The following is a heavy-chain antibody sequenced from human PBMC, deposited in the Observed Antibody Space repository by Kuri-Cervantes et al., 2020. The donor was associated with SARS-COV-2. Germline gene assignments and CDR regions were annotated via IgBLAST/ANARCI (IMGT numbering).Heavy chain of an antibody. J-gene: IGHJ6*03. CDR3: TRGTSQTYYYYYYMDV. CDR2: IRSKANSYAT. D-gene: IGHD2-2*01. V-gene: IGHV3-73*01. CDR1: GFTFSGSA. Sequence: GESLKISCAASGFTFSGSAMHWVRQASGKGPEWVGRIRSKANSYATAYAASVKGRFTISRDDSKNTAYLQMNSLKTEDTAVYYCTRGTSQTYYYYYYMDVWGKGTTVTVFS.